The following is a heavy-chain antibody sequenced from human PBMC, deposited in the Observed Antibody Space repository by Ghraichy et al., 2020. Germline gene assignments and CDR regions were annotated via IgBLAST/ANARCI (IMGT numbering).Heavy chain of an antibody. CDR1: GGSVNSGYYF. CDR3: ARVRYYEPTTFDY. D-gene: IGHD3-10*01. Sequence: SETLSLTCTVSGGSVNSGYYFWSWLRQPPGKGLEWIGYTYYSGSTSSSQSLRNRITMSVDTSKNQFSLNMTSGTAADTAVYYCARVRYYEPTTFDYWGQGTLVTVSS. V-gene: IGHV4-30-4*01. J-gene: IGHJ4*02. CDR2: TYYSGST.